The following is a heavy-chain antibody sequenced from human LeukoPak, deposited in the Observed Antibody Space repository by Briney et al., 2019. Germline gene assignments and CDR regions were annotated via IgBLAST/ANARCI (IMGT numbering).Heavy chain of an antibody. CDR1: GYTFTSYG. V-gene: IGHV1-18*01. J-gene: IGHJ5*02. CDR3: ARWGGSKPPHNWFDP. D-gene: IGHD1-26*01. CDR2: ISAYNGNT. Sequence: ASVKVSCKASGYTFTSYGISWVRQAPGQGLEWMGWISAYNGNTNYAQKLQGRVTMTTDTSTSTAYMELRSLRSDDTAVYYCARWGGSKPPHNWFDPWGQGTLVTVSS.